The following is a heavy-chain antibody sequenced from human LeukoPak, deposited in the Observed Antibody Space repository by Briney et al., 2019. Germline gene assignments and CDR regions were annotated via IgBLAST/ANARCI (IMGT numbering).Heavy chain of an antibody. CDR1: GFTFSSYA. Sequence: PGGSLRLSCAASGFTFSSYAMHWVRQAPGKGLEWVAVISYDGSNKYYADSVKGRFTISRDNSKNTLYLQMNSLRAEDTAVYYCARDVNYYDSSRSLEWGYWGQGTLVTVSS. CDR2: ISYDGSNK. J-gene: IGHJ4*02. D-gene: IGHD3-22*01. V-gene: IGHV3-30-3*01. CDR3: ARDVNYYDSSRSLEWGY.